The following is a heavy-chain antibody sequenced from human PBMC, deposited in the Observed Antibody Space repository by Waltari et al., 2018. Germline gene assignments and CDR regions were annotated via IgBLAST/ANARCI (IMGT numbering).Heavy chain of an antibody. CDR1: GYSFTVYS. Sequence: VQLLHSGAEVKKPGESLQLSCKGSGYSFTVYSLGWVRQMPVKGLEWMRIIYPGDSDTRYSPSFQGQVNISADKSISTAYLQWSSMKASDTAMYYCARHRKSNSNYDCWSGYYNDWGQGTTVTVSS. D-gene: IGHD3-3*01. V-gene: IGHV5-51*01. CDR3: ARHRKSNSNYDCWSGYYND. CDR2: IYPGDSDT. J-gene: IGHJ6*02.